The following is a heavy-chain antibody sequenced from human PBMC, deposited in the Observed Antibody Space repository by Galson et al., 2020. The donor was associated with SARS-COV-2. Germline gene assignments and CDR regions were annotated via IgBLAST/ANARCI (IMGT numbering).Heavy chain of an antibody. V-gene: IGHV4-39*07. Sequence: SETLSLTCTVSGGSTSSINYYWGWISQPPGKGLEWIGSINYSGSTHYNPSLKSRVTILVDTSKNQFSLKVSSVTAADTALYYCARTYYSDSSGYEGGYFDYWGQGTLVSVSS. CDR3: ARTYYSDSSGYEGGYFDY. CDR1: GGSTSSINYY. CDR2: INYSGST. D-gene: IGHD3-22*01. J-gene: IGHJ4*02.